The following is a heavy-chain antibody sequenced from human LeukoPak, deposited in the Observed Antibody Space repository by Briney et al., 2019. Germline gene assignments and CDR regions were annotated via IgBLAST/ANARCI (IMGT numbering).Heavy chain of an antibody. Sequence: KPSETLSLTCTVSGGSISSGSYYWSWIRQPAGKGLEWIGPIYSSGSTNYNPSLESRVTISVDTSKNQFSLKLSSVTAADTAVYYCARHSAVSYYGSGSPFFDYWGQGTLVTVSS. CDR2: IYSSGST. CDR1: GGSISSGSYY. J-gene: IGHJ4*02. CDR3: ARHSAVSYYGSGSPFFDY. D-gene: IGHD3-10*01. V-gene: IGHV4-61*02.